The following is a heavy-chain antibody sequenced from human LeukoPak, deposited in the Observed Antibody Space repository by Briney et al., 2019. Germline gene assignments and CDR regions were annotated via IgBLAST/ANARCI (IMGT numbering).Heavy chain of an antibody. Sequence: SETLSLTCTVSGGSISSYYWSWIRQPPGKGLEWIGYIYYSGSTNYNPSLKSRVTISVDTSKNQFSLKLSSVTAADTSVYYCARQNYYYYMDVWGKGTTVTVSS. V-gene: IGHV4-59*08. CDR3: ARQNYYYYMDV. CDR2: IYYSGST. CDR1: GGSISSYY. J-gene: IGHJ6*03.